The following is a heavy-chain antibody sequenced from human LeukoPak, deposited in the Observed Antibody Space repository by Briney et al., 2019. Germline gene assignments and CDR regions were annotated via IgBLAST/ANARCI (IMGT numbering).Heavy chain of an antibody. CDR2: ISSNGGST. J-gene: IGHJ4*02. CDR1: GFTFSSYA. V-gene: IGHV3-64*01. CDR3: ARRRDEVIDY. Sequence: GGSLRLSCAASGFTFSSYAMHWVRQAPGKGLEYVSAISSNGGSTYYANSVKGRFTISRDNSKNTLYLQMGSLRAEDMAVYYCARRRDEVIDYWGQGTLVTVSS.